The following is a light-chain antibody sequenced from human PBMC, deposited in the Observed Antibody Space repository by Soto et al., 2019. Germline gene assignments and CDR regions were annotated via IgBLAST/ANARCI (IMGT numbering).Light chain of an antibody. CDR1: QSVSSSY. J-gene: IGKJ3*01. Sequence: ELVLTQSPGTLSFSPGERATLSCRASQSVSSSYLAWYQQNPGQAPRLLSYGASSRATGIPDRFSGSGSGTDFTLTISRLEPEDFAVYYCPHYGSALFNFGPGTKVYSK. CDR3: PHYGSALFN. CDR2: GAS. V-gene: IGKV3-20*01.